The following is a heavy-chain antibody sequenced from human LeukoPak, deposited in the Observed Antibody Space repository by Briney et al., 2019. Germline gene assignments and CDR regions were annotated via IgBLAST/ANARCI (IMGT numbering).Heavy chain of an antibody. D-gene: IGHD3-10*01. CDR2: IGGSGGST. V-gene: IGHV3-23*01. CDR3: AKDKYLNGPLLDYFDY. Sequence: GGSLRLSCAASGFTFSSYAMSWVRQAPGKGLEWVSAIGGSGGSTYYADSVKGRFTISRDNSKNTLYLQMNSLRAEDTAVYYCAKDKYLNGPLLDYFDYWGQGTLVTVSS. J-gene: IGHJ4*02. CDR1: GFTFSSYA.